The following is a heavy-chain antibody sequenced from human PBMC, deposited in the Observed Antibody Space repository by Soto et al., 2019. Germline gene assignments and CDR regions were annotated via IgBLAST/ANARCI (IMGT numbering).Heavy chain of an antibody. V-gene: IGHV3-30*18. CDR2: ISYDGSNK. CDR1: GFTFSSYG. Sequence: QVQLVESGGGVVQPGRSLRLSCAASGFTFSSYGMHWVRQAPGKGLEWVAVISYDGSNKYYADSVKGRFTISRDNSKNTLYLQMNSLRAEDTAVYYCAKGPVVPAADNDFDYWGQGTLVTVSS. J-gene: IGHJ4*02. D-gene: IGHD2-2*01. CDR3: AKGPVVPAADNDFDY.